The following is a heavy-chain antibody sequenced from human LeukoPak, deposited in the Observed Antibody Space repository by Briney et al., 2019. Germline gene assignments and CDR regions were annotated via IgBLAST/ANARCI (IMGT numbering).Heavy chain of an antibody. CDR3: ARASGRIYYFDY. D-gene: IGHD2/OR15-2a*01. V-gene: IGHV4-34*01. CDR1: GGSFSGYY. CDR2: INHSGST. J-gene: IGHJ4*02. Sequence: PSETLSLTCAVYGGSFSGYYWSWIRQPPGKGLEWIGEINHSGSTNYNPSLKSRVTISVDTSKNQFSLKLGSVTAADTAVYYCARASGRIYYFDYWGQGTLVTVSS.